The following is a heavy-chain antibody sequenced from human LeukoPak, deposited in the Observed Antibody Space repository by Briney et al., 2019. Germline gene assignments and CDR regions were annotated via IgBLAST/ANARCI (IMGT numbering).Heavy chain of an antibody. J-gene: IGHJ3*02. Sequence: GRSLRVSCAASGFTFRTYGMHWVRQAPGKGLEWVAVISYDGRNKHYADPVKGRFTISRDNSKNTLYLQMNSLRGEDTAVYYCAKDYLGASHTFDIWGQGTMVTVSS. CDR1: GFTFRTYG. CDR2: ISYDGRNK. D-gene: IGHD1-26*01. V-gene: IGHV3-30*18. CDR3: AKDYLGASHTFDI.